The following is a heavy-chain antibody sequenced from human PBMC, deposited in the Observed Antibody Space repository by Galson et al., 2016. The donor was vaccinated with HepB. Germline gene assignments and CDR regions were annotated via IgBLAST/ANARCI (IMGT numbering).Heavy chain of an antibody. D-gene: IGHD5-24*01. CDR1: GLTLNNFV. CDR2: ISVSGDHV. V-gene: IGHV3-23*01. J-gene: IGHJ4*02. Sequence: SLRLSCAASGLTLNNFVINWIRQAPGKGLEWVSGISVSGDHVYYADSVKGRLTIYRENSKNTVYLQMNSLRAEDTAVYYCGRGSSGDVYNFGAYRGQGTRVTVSS. CDR3: GRGSSGDVYNFGAY.